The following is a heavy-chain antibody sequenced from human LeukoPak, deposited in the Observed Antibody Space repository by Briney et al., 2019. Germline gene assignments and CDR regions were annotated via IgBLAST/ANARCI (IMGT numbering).Heavy chain of an antibody. CDR1: GFTFSSHG. V-gene: IGHV3-23*01. Sequence: PGGSLRLSCAASGFTFSSHGMNWVRQAPGKGLEWVSGISPSGGITYYTDSVRGRFTISRDNSKNTVSLQMNSLRAEDTALYYCARDLTMIVGDDAFDIWGQGTMVTVSS. D-gene: IGHD3-22*01. J-gene: IGHJ3*02. CDR3: ARDLTMIVGDDAFDI. CDR2: ISPSGGIT.